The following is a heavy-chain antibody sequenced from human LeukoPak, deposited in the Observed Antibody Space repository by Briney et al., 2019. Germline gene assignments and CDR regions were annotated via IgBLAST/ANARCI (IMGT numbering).Heavy chain of an antibody. V-gene: IGHV1-69*10. CDR3: ARERGPAPGTHFFDS. D-gene: IGHD6-13*01. CDR2: IIPILGIA. J-gene: IGHJ4*02. Sequence: SVKVSCKASGGTFSSYAISWVXXAPGQGXXXXXXIIPILGIANYAQKFQGRVTXTWDTSTTTVYMELSSLRSEDTAVYYCARERGPAPGTHFFDSWGQGSLVTVSS. CDR1: GGTFSSYA.